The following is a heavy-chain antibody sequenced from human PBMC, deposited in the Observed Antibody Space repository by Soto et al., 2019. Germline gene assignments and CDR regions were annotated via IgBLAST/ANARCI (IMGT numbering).Heavy chain of an antibody. CDR3: ARLLDGLHFDY. CDR2: IYNSGST. V-gene: IGHV4-39*01. D-gene: IGHD3-9*01. J-gene: IGHJ4*02. Sequence: SETLSLTCTVYGSSISISSYYWGGIRQPPGKGLEWIGSIYNSGSTYYNPSLKSRVTISIDTSKNQFSLKLSSLTAADTAVYYCARLLDGLHFDYCGQGTLVTVS. CDR1: GSSISISSYY.